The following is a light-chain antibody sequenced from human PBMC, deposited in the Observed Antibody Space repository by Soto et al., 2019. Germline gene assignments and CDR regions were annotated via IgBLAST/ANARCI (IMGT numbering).Light chain of an antibody. V-gene: IGKV3-15*01. J-gene: IGKJ4*01. CDR2: ATS. Sequence: EIVLTQSPATLSVSPGERATLSCRASQSVGNNFAWYQQKPGQAPRLLIFATSTRATGVPARFSGSGSGTEFPLTLSSLQSEDFAVYYCQQYGDSPLTFGGGAKLEIE. CDR1: QSVGNN. CDR3: QQYGDSPLT.